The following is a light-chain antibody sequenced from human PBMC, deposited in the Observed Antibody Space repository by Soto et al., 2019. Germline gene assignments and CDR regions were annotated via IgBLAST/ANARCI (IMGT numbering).Light chain of an antibody. Sequence: VLTHSPSSLSVPPGERATLSCRASQKISSNLAWYQQQPGQDPRLLIFGASTRATSFPARISGSGSGTNFSLTTISRLSEGFVVYYCQQYNKWPWTFGQGTKVDIK. CDR3: QQYNKWPWT. CDR2: GAS. J-gene: IGKJ1*01. CDR1: QKISSN. V-gene: IGKV3-15*01.